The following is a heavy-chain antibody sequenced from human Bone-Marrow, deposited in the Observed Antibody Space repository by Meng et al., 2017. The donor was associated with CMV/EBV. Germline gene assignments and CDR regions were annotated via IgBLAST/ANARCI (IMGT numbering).Heavy chain of an antibody. Sequence: ASVKVSCKASGYTFTGYYMHWVRQAPGQGLEWMGWINPNSGGTNYAQKFQGRVTMTRDTSISTAYMELSRLRSDDTAVFYCARDVGGLNDQLQYNWFDPWAQGTLVTVSS. CDR2: INPNSGGT. V-gene: IGHV1-2*02. CDR1: GYTFTGYY. D-gene: IGHD2-2*01. J-gene: IGHJ5*02. CDR3: ARDVGGLNDQLQYNWFDP.